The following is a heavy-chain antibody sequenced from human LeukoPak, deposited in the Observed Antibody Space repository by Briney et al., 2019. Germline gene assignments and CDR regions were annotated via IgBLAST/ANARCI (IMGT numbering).Heavy chain of an antibody. CDR3: AREIIVPTFPDY. Sequence: GGSLRLSCEASGFIFSTYWMSWVRQAPGKGLEWVANIKQDGSEKHYVDSVKGRFTISRDNAKNSLYLQMNSLRAEDTAVYYCAREIIVPTFPDYWGQGTLVTVSS. D-gene: IGHD2-2*01. CDR2: IKQDGSEK. V-gene: IGHV3-7*01. J-gene: IGHJ4*02. CDR1: GFIFSTYW.